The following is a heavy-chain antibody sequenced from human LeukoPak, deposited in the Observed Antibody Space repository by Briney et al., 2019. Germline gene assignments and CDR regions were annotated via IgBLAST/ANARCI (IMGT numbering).Heavy chain of an antibody. CDR1: GFTFSSYW. Sequence: QPGGSLRLSCAASGFTFSSYWMHWVRQAPGKGLVWVSRINTDGSSTSYADSVEGRFTISRDNAKDTLYLQMNSLRAEDTAVYYCARDREVEWLLVNAFDIWGQGTMVTVSS. CDR3: ARDREVEWLLVNAFDI. D-gene: IGHD3-3*01. CDR2: INTDGSST. J-gene: IGHJ3*02. V-gene: IGHV3-74*01.